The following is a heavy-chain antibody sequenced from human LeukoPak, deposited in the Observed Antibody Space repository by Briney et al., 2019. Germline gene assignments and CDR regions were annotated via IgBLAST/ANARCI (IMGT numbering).Heavy chain of an antibody. V-gene: IGHV5-51*01. J-gene: IGHJ4*02. CDR1: GYSFTSYW. Sequence: GESLKISCKGSGYSFTSYWIGWVRQMPGKGLEWMGIIYPGDSDTRYSPSFEGQVTISADKSINTAYLQWGSLRASDTAMFYCARTYDSTGYYFGYWGQGTLVTVSS. CDR2: IYPGDSDT. D-gene: IGHD3-22*01. CDR3: ARTYDSTGYYFGY.